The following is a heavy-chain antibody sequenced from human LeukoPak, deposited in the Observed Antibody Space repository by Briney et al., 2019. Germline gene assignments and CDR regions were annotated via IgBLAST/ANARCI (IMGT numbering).Heavy chain of an antibody. V-gene: IGHV3-23*01. Sequence: GGSLRLSCAASGFTFSSYAMSWVRQAPGKGLEWVSAISGSGGSTYYADSVKGRFTISRDNSKNTLCLQMNSLRAEDTAVYYCAKDRHIVVVTATDYWGQGTLVTVSS. CDR3: AKDRHIVVVTATDY. CDR1: GFTFSSYA. CDR2: ISGSGGST. D-gene: IGHD2-21*02. J-gene: IGHJ4*02.